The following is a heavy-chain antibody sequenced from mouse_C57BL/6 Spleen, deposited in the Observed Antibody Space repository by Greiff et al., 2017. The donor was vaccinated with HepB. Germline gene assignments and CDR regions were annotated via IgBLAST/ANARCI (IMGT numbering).Heavy chain of an antibody. D-gene: IGHD4-1*01. J-gene: IGHJ3*01. CDR2: IHPNSGST. CDR3: AKTGTDWFAY. CDR1: GYTFTSYW. Sequence: QVQLQQPGAELVKPGASVKLSCKASGYTFTSYWMHWVKQRPGQGLEWIGMIHPNSGSTNYNEKFKSKATLTVDKSSSTAYMQLSSLTSEDSAVYYCAKTGTDWFAYWGQGTLVTVSA. V-gene: IGHV1-64*01.